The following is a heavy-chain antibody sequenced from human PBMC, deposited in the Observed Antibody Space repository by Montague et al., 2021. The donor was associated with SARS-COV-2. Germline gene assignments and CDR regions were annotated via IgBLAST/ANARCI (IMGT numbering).Heavy chain of an antibody. CDR2: IYYTGST. V-gene: IGHV4-39*01. J-gene: IGHJ1*01. CDR3: ARHPQH. Sequence: LRLSCAASGFAVTSNYMSWVRQPPGKGLEWIGSIYYTGSTYYNPSLKSRLTISVDTSENQFSLNLRSMTAADTAVYYCARHPQHWGQGTLVTVSS. CDR1: GFAVTSNY.